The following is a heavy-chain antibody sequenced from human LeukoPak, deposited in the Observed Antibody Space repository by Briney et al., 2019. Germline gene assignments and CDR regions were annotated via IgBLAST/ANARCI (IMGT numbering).Heavy chain of an antibody. CDR3: AKINNDDDY. D-gene: IGHD1/OR15-1a*01. CDR2: ISPDGKIE. Sequence: PGGSLRLSCAASGFTFSSYWMSWVRQAPGKGLEWVAAISPDGKIEYYTDSVKGRFTVSRDNSKNMIYLQMNSLRSEDSAVYFCAKINNDDDYWGQGALVTVSS. V-gene: IGHV3-30*18. J-gene: IGHJ4*02. CDR1: GFTFSSYW.